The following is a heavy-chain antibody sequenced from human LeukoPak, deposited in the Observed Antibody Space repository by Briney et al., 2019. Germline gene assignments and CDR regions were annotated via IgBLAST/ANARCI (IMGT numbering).Heavy chain of an antibody. V-gene: IGHV4-4*07. CDR3: ARGYGSGRYSYYYGLDV. J-gene: IGHJ6*02. D-gene: IGHD3-10*01. CDR2: IYTSGST. Sequence: SETLSLTCTVSGGSISSYYWSWIRQPAGKGLEWIGRIYTSGSTNYNPSLKSRVTMSVDTSKNQFSLKLSSVTAADTAVYYCARGYGSGRYSYYYGLDVWGQGTTVTVSS. CDR1: GGSISSYY.